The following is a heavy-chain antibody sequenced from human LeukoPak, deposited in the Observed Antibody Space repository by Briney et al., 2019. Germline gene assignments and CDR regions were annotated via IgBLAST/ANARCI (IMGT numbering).Heavy chain of an antibody. CDR2: INSDGSST. CDR3: ARGDGYAQRD. CDR1: GFTFSSYW. V-gene: IGHV3-74*01. Sequence: QSGGSLRLSCAASGFTFSSYWMHWVRQAPGKGLVWVSRINSDGSSTSYADSVKSRLTISRDNAKNTLYLQMNSLRVEDTAVYYCARGDGYAQRDWGQGTLVTVPS. J-gene: IGHJ4*02. D-gene: IGHD5-12*01.